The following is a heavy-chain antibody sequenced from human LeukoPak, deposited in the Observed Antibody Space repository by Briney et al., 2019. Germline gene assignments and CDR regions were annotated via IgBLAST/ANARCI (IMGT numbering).Heavy chain of an antibody. Sequence: GRSLRLSCAASGFTFSSYGMHWVRQAPGKGLEWVAVISYDGSNKYYADSVKGRFTISRDNSKNTLYLQMNSLRAEDTAVYYCAKSYPPLLPFDYWGQGTLATVSS. CDR1: GFTFSSYG. J-gene: IGHJ4*02. CDR3: AKSYPPLLPFDY. V-gene: IGHV3-30*18. D-gene: IGHD2-15*01. CDR2: ISYDGSNK.